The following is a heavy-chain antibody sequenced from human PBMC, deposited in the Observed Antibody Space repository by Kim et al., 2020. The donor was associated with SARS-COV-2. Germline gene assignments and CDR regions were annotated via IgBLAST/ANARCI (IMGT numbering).Heavy chain of an antibody. CDR1: GFTFSGYS. D-gene: IGHD2-15*01. CDR3: ARDRLKDIVVVVAETLHHYDGTDF. Sequence: GGSLRLSCEASGFTFSGYSMNWVRQAPGKGLEWVSSISSSNGYRYYADSVKGRFTIPRDNTKNSLYPQMNSQGAEDTAVYYCARDRLKDIVVVVAETLHHYDGTDFCRQGTTVTVSS. J-gene: IGHJ6*02. CDR2: ISSSNGYR. V-gene: IGHV3-21*01.